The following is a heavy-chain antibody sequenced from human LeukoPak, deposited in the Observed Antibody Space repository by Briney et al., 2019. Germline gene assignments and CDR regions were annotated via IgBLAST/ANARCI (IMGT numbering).Heavy chain of an antibody. Sequence: ASVKVSCKASGYTFTSYDINWVRQATGQGLEWMGWMNPNSGNTGYAQKFQGRVTMTRNTSISTAYMELSSLRSEDTAVYYCARGRRGEATVTTRYGMEVWGQGTTVTVSS. V-gene: IGHV1-8*01. CDR3: ARGRRGEATVTTRYGMEV. J-gene: IGHJ6*02. D-gene: IGHD4-17*01. CDR1: GYTFTSYD. CDR2: MNPNSGNT.